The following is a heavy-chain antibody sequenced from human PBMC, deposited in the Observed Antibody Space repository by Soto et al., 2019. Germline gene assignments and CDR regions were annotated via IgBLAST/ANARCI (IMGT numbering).Heavy chain of an antibody. CDR1: GGSFSGYY. J-gene: IGHJ4*02. Sequence: PSETLSLTCAVYGGSFSGYYWSWIRQPPGKGLEWIGEINHSGSTSYNPSLKSRVTISVDTSKKQFSLKLSSVTAADTAVYYCATRIVATTTFDYWGQGTRVTVSS. D-gene: IGHD5-12*01. CDR3: ATRIVATTTFDY. CDR2: INHSGST. V-gene: IGHV4-34*01.